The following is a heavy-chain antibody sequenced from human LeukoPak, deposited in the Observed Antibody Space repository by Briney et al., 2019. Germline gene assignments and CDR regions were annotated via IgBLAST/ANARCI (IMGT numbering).Heavy chain of an antibody. J-gene: IGHJ5*02. D-gene: IGHD2-15*01. CDR2: VRNRHSDYAT. CDR3: TRNIDIVVVVVATPFSP. V-gene: IGHV3-73*01. Sequence: GGSLKLSCEASGFNISGSAMHWLRQPSAKGLERLGHVRNRHSDYATGYAGSVKGRFAISRDDSKNTAYLQMNSLKSEDTAVYYCTRNIDIVVVVVATPFSPWGQGILVTVSS. CDR1: GFNISGSA.